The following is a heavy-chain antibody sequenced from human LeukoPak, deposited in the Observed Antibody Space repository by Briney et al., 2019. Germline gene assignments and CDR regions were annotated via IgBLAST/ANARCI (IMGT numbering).Heavy chain of an antibody. D-gene: IGHD2-2*01. Sequence: SETLSLTCTVSGGSITSYYWSWIRQPAGKGLEWIGRIYTSGSTNYNPSLKSRVTMSVDTSKNQFSLKLSSVTAADTAVYYCARDRVPATGPDFDYWGQGTLVTVSS. J-gene: IGHJ4*02. CDR2: IYTSGST. CDR1: GGSITSYY. V-gene: IGHV4-4*07. CDR3: ARDRVPATGPDFDY.